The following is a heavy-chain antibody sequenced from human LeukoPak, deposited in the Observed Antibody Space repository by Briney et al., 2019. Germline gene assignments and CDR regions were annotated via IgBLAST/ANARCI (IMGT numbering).Heavy chain of an antibody. D-gene: IGHD2-2*01. Sequence: GGSLRLSCAASGFTFSNAWMSWVRQAPGKGLEWVANIKRDGSAKYYVDSAKGRFTISRDNAKNSLYLQMNSLRAEDTAVYYCARLRCSSTSCPWDPWGQGTLVIVSS. V-gene: IGHV3-7*03. CDR3: ARLRCSSTSCPWDP. CDR2: IKRDGSAK. J-gene: IGHJ5*02. CDR1: GFTFSNAW.